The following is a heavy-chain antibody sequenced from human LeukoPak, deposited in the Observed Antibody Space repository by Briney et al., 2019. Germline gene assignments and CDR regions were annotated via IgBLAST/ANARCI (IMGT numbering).Heavy chain of an antibody. CDR2: VNLQGST. V-gene: IGHV4-4*02. CDR1: GGSITNTNY. Sequence: PSETLSLTCGVSGGSITNTNYWTWVRQPPGKGLEWIGGVNLQGSTNYNPSLMGRVAKSVDTSENHISLQLTSVTAADTAVYYCAREGGPYRPLDYSGQGTLVTVSS. J-gene: IGHJ4*02. CDR3: AREGGPYRPLDY.